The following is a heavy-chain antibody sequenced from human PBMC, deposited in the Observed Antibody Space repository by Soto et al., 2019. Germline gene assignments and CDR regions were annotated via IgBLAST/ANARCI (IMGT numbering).Heavy chain of an antibody. CDR3: ARMYYDILTGYYRPFDY. CDR1: GFTFRSYS. D-gene: IGHD3-9*01. Sequence: PGGSLILSCAASGFTFRSYSMNWVRQAPGKGLEWVSYISSSSSSIYYADSVKGRFTISRDNAKNSLYLQMNSLRAEDTAVYYCARMYYDILTGYYRPFDYWGQGALVTVSS. V-gene: IGHV3-48*01. CDR2: ISSSSSSI. J-gene: IGHJ4*02.